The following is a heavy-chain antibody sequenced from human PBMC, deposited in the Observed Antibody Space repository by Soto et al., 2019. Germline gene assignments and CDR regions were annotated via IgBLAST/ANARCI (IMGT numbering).Heavy chain of an antibody. CDR2: IWYDGSNK. V-gene: IGHV3-33*01. D-gene: IGHD3-10*01. CDR1: GFTFSSYG. J-gene: IGHJ5*02. Sequence: QVQLVESGGGVVQPGRSLRLSCAASGFTFSSYGMHWVRQAPGKGLEWVAVIWYDGSNKYYADSVKGRFTISRDNSKNXLXLXXNRLRAEDTAVYYCARDYQLLWFGELSGPPLWFDPWGQGTLVTVSS. CDR3: ARDYQLLWFGELSGPPLWFDP.